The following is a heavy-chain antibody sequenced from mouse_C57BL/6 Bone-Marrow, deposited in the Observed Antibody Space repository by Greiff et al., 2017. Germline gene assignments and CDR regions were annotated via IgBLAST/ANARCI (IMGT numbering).Heavy chain of an antibody. V-gene: IGHV1-50*01. CDR3: AKWGDY. CDR1: GYTFTSYW. J-gene: IGHJ2*01. CDR2: IDPSDSYT. Sequence: QVQLQQPGAELVKPGASVKLSCKASGYTFTSYWMQWVKQRPGQGLEWIGEIDPSDSYTNYNQKFKGKATLAVNTSSSTAYMLLSSLTSADSAVYYCAKWGDYWGQGTTLTVSS.